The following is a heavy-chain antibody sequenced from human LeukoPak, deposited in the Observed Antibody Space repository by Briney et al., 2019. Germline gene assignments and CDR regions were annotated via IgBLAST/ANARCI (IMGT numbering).Heavy chain of an antibody. CDR2: ISSDGSHK. CDR1: GFTFSDYG. Sequence: GGSLRLSCAAAGFTFSDYGMNWVRQAPGKGLEWVAVISSDGSHKYYADSVKGRFTISRDNSKNTLYLQMNSLRAEDTAVYYCAKVNFPRITIFGVVINNWFDPWGQGTLVTVSS. V-gene: IGHV3-30*18. D-gene: IGHD3-3*01. CDR3: AKVNFPRITIFGVVINNWFDP. J-gene: IGHJ5*02.